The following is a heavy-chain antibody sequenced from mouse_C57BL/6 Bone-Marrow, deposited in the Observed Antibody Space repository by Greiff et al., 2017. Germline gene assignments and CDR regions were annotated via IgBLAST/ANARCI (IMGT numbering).Heavy chain of an antibody. CDR1: GYTFTSYW. CDR2: IDPSDSET. V-gene: IGHV1-52*01. Sequence: QQSCKASGYTFTSYWMHWVKQRPIQGLEWIGNIDPSDSETHYNQKFKDKATLTVDKSSSTAYMQLSSLTSEDSAVYYCALSAWFAYWGQGTLVTVSA. J-gene: IGHJ3*01. CDR3: ALSAWFAY.